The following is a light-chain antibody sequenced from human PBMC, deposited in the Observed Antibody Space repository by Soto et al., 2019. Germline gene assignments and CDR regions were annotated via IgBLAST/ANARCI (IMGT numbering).Light chain of an antibody. CDR1: QSVGSY. V-gene: IGKV3-20*01. J-gene: IGKJ4*01. Sequence: EIVLTQSPATLSLSPWERATLSCRASQSVGSYLAWYQQKPGQAPRLLIYGASSRATGIPDRFSGSGSGTDFTLTISRLEPEDFAVYYCQQYGSSPPLSFGGGTKVDIK. CDR2: GAS. CDR3: QQYGSSPPLS.